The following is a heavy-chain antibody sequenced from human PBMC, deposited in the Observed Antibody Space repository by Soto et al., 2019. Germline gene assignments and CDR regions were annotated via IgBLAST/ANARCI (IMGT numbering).Heavy chain of an antibody. J-gene: IGHJ6*02. D-gene: IGHD3-22*01. Sequence: EVQLVESGGGLVQPGGSLRLSCAASGFTFSSYDMHWVRQATGKGLEWVSAIGTAGDTYYPGSVKGRFTISRENAKNSLYLQMNSLRAGDTAVYYCASERNLDSSGYYKGGMDVWGQGTTVTVSS. V-gene: IGHV3-13*01. CDR3: ASERNLDSSGYYKGGMDV. CDR2: IGTAGDT. CDR1: GFTFSSYD.